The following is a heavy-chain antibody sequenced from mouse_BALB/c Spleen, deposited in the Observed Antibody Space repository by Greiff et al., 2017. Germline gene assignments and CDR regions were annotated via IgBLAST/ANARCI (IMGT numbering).Heavy chain of an antibody. CDR2: IDPENGDT. CDR1: GFNIKDYY. CDR3: ARSYYAFYAMDY. Sequence: VQLKQSGAELVRSGASVKLSCTASGFNIKDYYMHWVKQRPEQGLEWIGWIDPENGDTEYAPKFQGKATMTADTSSNTAYLQLSSLTSEDTAVYYCARSYYAFYAMDYWGQGTSVTVSS. D-gene: IGHD1-1*01. V-gene: IGHV14-4*02. J-gene: IGHJ4*01.